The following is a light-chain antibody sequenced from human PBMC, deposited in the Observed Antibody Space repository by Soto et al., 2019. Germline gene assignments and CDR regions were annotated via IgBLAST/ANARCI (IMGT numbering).Light chain of an antibody. CDR2: KTS. V-gene: IGKV1-5*03. CDR3: QYYNNYCWT. CDR1: QSISSW. J-gene: IGKJ1*01. Sequence: DIQLTQSPSTLSASVGDRVTITCRASQSISSWLAWYQQKPGKAPKFLIYKTSNLESGVPSRFSGSGSGTEFTLTISRLQPDDFATYYCQYYNNYCWTCGQGTKVEIK.